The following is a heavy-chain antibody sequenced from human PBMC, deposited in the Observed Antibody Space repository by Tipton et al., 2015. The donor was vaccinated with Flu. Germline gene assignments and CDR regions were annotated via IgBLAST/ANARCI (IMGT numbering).Heavy chain of an antibody. CDR2: ISSGGDIL. CDR1: EITFSLYE. CDR3: ARAWAAAGSA. J-gene: IGHJ5*02. D-gene: IGHD6-13*01. Sequence: SLRLSCAASEITFSLYEMNWVRQAPGRGLEWVAYISSGGDILDYADSVKGRFTISRDNAKNSLYLQMNSLRSEDTAVYYCARAWAAAGSAWGQGTLVTVSS. V-gene: IGHV3-48*03.